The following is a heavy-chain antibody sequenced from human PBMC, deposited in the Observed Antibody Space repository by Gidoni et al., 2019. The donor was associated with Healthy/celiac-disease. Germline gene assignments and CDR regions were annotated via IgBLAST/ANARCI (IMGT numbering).Heavy chain of an antibody. Sequence: QLQLQESGSGLVKPSENLSLTCTVSGGSISSSSYYWGWIRQPPGKGLELIGGIYYSGITYYNPSLKSRVTISVDTSKNQFSLMLSSVTAADTAVYYCARQDIVVVPAAYDYWGQGTLVTVSS. CDR3: ARQDIVVVPAAYDY. D-gene: IGHD2-2*01. CDR1: GGSISSSSYY. V-gene: IGHV4-39*01. J-gene: IGHJ4*02. CDR2: IYYSGIT.